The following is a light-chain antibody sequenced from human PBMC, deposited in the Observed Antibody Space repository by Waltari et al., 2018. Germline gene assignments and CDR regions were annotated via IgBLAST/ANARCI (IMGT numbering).Light chain of an antibody. V-gene: IGKV2-30*01. J-gene: IGKJ1*01. CDR3: MQGTHWPPWT. Sequence: DVVMTQSPLSLPVTLGQPASISCRSSQSLVYSDGNTYLNWFQQRPGQSPRRLIYKVCNRDSGVPERFSGRGSGTDFTLKISRVEAEDVGVYYCMQGTHWPPWTFGQGTKVEIK. CDR2: KVC. CDR1: QSLVYSDGNTY.